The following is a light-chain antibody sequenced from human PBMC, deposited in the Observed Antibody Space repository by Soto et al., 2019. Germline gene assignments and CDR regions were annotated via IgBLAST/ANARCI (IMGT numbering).Light chain of an antibody. Sequence: EIVMTQSPATLSVSPGERATLSCRASQSVSSNLAWYQQKPGQAPRLLIYGASTRATGIPARFSGSGSGTEFTLTISSLRSEDFAVYYCQQQNNWPGYTFGQGTKLEIK. J-gene: IGKJ2*01. CDR3: QQQNNWPGYT. CDR1: QSVSSN. V-gene: IGKV3-15*01. CDR2: GAS.